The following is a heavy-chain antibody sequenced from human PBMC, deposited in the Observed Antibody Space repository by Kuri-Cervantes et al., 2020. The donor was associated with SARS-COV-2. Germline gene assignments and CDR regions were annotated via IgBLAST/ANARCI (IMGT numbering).Heavy chain of an antibody. CDR2: IWYDGSNK. J-gene: IGHJ6*02. V-gene: IGHV3-33*01. D-gene: IGHD3-3*01. CDR3: AREEHYNFWSGYMNYYGMDV. Sequence: GESLKISYAASGFTFSSYGMHWIRQAPGKGLEWVAVIWYDGSNKYYADSVKGRFTISRDNSKNTLYLQMNSLRAEDTAVYYCAREEHYNFWSGYMNYYGMDVWGQGTTVTVSS. CDR1: GFTFSSYG.